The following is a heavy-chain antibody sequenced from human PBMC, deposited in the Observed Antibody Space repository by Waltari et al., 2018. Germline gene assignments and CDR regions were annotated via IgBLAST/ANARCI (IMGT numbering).Heavy chain of an antibody. CDR3: VRQRSADFWSGYFDL. CDR1: ADSLSTPTFY. J-gene: IGHJ4*02. Sequence: QAQLQELGPGQVKPSGTLSFRFAVPADSLSTPTFYRGWVRQPPGKGLEWVGSVYYNGYKFYNPSLKSRLTLSMDTSNNRFSLSLTSVTAADTAIYYCVRQRSADFWSGYFDLWGQGTLVTVSS. D-gene: IGHD3-3*01. V-gene: IGHV4-39*01. CDR2: VYYNGYK.